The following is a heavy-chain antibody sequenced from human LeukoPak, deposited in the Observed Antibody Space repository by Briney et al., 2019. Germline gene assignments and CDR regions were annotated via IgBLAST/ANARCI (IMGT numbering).Heavy chain of an antibody. V-gene: IGHV1-8*01. CDR2: MNPNSGNT. Sequence: ASVKXSCKASGYTFTSYDINWVRQATGQGREWMGWMNPNSGNTGYAQKFQGRDTITRNTTISTAYMELSRLRYEGTAVYYCALEPNGDYVRWFDPWGQGTLVTVSS. CDR3: ALEPNGDYVRWFDP. CDR1: GYTFTSYD. D-gene: IGHD4-17*01. J-gene: IGHJ5*02.